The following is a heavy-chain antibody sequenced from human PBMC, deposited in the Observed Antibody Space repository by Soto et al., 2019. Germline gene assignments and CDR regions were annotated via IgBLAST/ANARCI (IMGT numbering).Heavy chain of an antibody. V-gene: IGHV3-30-3*01. J-gene: IGHJ6*02. D-gene: IGHD2-8*01. CDR3: ARAPRRYCTNISCLGLYGLDV. CDR1: GCTFSDYA. CDR2: ISFDGNIK. Sequence: VGSLRLSCAASGCTFSDYAMHWVRQFPGQGLEWVAVISFDGNIKYDADSVKGRFTISRDNSKNTLFLQMDSLKGEDTAVYSCARAPRRYCTNISCLGLYGLDVWGQGTAVTVSS.